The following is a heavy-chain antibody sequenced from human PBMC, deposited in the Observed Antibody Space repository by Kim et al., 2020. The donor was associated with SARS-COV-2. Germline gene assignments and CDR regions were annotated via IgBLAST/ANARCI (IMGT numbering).Heavy chain of an antibody. J-gene: IGHJ4*02. CDR3: ARDGRGGIQLWLNY. CDR1: GGTFSSYA. V-gene: IGHV1-69*06. D-gene: IGHD5-18*01. Sequence: SVKVSCKASGGTFSSYAISWVRQAPGQGLEWMGGIIPIFGTANYAQKFQGRVTITADKSTSTAYMELSSLRSEDTAVYYCARDGRGGIQLWLNYWGQGTLVTVSS. CDR2: IIPIFGTA.